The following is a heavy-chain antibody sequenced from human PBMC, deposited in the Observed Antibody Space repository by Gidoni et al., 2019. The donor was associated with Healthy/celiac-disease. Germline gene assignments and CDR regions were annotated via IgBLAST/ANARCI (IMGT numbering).Heavy chain of an antibody. Sequence: QLQLQESGPGLVKPSETLSLTCTVSGGSISSSSYYWGWIRQPQGKGLEWIGSIYYSGSTYYKPSLKSRVTISVDTSKNQFSLKLSSVTAADTAVYYWAREGGTMVRGAQYPFDYWGQGTLVTVSS. CDR3: AREGGTMVRGAQYPFDY. J-gene: IGHJ4*02. CDR2: IYYSGST. V-gene: IGHV4-39*07. CDR1: GGSISSSSYY. D-gene: IGHD3-10*01.